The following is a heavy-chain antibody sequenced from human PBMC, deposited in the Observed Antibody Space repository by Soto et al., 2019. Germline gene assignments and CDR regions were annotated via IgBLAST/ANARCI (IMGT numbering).Heavy chain of an antibody. J-gene: IGHJ5*02. CDR2: IYWDDDK. D-gene: IGHD1-7*01. CDR3: AHRNNSMYTWNYDWFDP. CDR1: GFSLSTSGVG. V-gene: IGHV2-5*02. Sequence: QITLKESGPTLVKPTQTLTLTCTFSGFSLSTSGVGVGWIRQPPGKALEWLALIYWDDDKRYSPSLKRRLTITKDTSKNQVVLTMTNMDPVDTATYYCAHRNNSMYTWNYDWFDPWGQGTLVTVSS.